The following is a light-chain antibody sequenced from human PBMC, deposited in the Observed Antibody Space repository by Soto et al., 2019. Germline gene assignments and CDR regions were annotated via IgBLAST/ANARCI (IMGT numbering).Light chain of an antibody. CDR1: QSVSSY. J-gene: IGKJ2*01. V-gene: IGKV3-11*01. Sequence: EIVLTQSPATLSLSAGDRATLSCRASQSVSSYLAWYQQKPGQAPRLLIYDASNRATGIPARFSGSGSGTDFTLTISSIVPEDFVVYYCQQRSNWPPYTFGQGTKLEIK. CDR3: QQRSNWPPYT. CDR2: DAS.